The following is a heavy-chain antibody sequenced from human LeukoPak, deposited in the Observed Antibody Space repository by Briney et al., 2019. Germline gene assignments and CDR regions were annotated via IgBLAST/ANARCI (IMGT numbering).Heavy chain of an antibody. Sequence: ASVKVSCRASGYTFTSYDINWVRQATEQGLEWMGWMNPNSGNTGYAQKFQGRVTMTRNTSISTAYMELSSLRSEDTAVYYCARTKEYCSGGSCYWGYYYGMDVWGQGTTVTVSS. V-gene: IGHV1-8*01. D-gene: IGHD2-15*01. CDR1: GYTFTSYD. CDR2: MNPNSGNT. J-gene: IGHJ6*02. CDR3: ARTKEYCSGGSCYWGYYYGMDV.